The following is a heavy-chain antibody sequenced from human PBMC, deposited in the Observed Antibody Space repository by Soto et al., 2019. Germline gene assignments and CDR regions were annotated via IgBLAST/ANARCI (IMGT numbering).Heavy chain of an antibody. D-gene: IGHD6-19*01. V-gene: IGHV3-23*01. CDR2: ISGSGGST. CDR3: AGSSDWYAWFDP. Sequence: GGSLRLSCAASGFTFSSYAMSWVRQAPGKGLEWVSAISGSGGSTYYADSVKGRFTISRDNSKSTLYLRMNSLRAEDTAVYYCAGSSDWYAWFDPWGQGTLVTVS. CDR1: GFTFSSYA. J-gene: IGHJ5*02.